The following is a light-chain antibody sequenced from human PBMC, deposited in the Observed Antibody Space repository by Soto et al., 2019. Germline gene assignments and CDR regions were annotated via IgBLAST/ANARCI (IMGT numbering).Light chain of an antibody. CDR1: SGHSSYI. V-gene: IGLV4-60*02. Sequence: QPVLTQSSSASASLGSSVKLTCTLSSGHSSYIIAWHQQQPGKAPRYLMKLEGSGSYNKGSGVPDRFSGSSSGADRYLTISNLQFEEEADYYCETWDVNTRVFGGGTKLTVL. J-gene: IGLJ3*02. CDR2: LEGSGSY. CDR3: ETWDVNTRV.